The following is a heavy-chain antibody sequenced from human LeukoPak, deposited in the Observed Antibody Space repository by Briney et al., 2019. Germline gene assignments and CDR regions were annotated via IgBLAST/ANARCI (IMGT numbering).Heavy chain of an antibody. D-gene: IGHD3-22*01. CDR1: GFTFSSYW. V-gene: IGHV3-7*01. CDR3: ARDRDYDSSADDY. Sequence: GGSLRLSCAASGFTFSSYWMSWVRQAPGKGLEWVATIKQDGSEKYYVDSVKGRFTISRDNAKNSLYLQMNSLRAEDTAVYYCARDRDYDSSADDYWGQGTLVTVSS. CDR2: IKQDGSEK. J-gene: IGHJ4*02.